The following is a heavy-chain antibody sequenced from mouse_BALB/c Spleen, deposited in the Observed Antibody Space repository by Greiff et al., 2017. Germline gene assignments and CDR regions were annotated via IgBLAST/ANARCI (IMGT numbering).Heavy chain of an antibody. J-gene: IGHJ4*01. CDR3: ASHYYGSSGYAMDY. Sequence: VKLMESGPGLVQPSQSLSITCTVSGFSLTSYGVHWVRQSPGKGLEWLGVIWSGGSTDYNAAFISRLSISKDNSKSQVFFKMNSLQANDTAIYYCASHYYGSSGYAMDYWGQGTSVTGSS. CDR2: IWSGGST. D-gene: IGHD1-1*01. CDR1: GFSLTSYG. V-gene: IGHV2-2*02.